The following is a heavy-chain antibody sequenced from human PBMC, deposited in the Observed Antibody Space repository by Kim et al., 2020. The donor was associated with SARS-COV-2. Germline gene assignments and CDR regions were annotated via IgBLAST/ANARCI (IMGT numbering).Heavy chain of an antibody. CDR2: ISGSGGST. J-gene: IGHJ4*02. Sequence: GGSLRLSCAASGFTFSSYAMSWVRQAPGKGLEWVSAISGSGGSTYYADSVKDRFTISRDNSKNTLYLQMNSLRAEDTAVYYCAKENLGAGLLWFGESIDYWGQGTLVTVSS. V-gene: IGHV3-23*01. CDR1: GFTFSSYA. D-gene: IGHD3-10*01. CDR3: AKENLGAGLLWFGESIDY.